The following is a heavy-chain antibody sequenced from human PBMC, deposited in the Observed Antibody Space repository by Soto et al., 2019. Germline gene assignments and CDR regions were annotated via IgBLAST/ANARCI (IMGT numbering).Heavy chain of an antibody. D-gene: IGHD3-10*01. CDR3: ASRYGSGYFDY. V-gene: IGHV3-20*03. CDR2: INWNGGST. J-gene: IGHJ4*02. CDR1: GFTFDDYG. Sequence: GFTFDDYGMSWVRQAPGKGLEWVSGINWNGGSTGYAGSVKGRFTISRDNAKNSLYLQMNSLRAEDTALYYCASRYGSGYFDYWGQGTLVTVS.